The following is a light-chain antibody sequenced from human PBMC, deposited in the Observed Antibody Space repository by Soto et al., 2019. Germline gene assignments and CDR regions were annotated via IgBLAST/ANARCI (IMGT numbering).Light chain of an antibody. CDR3: SSYTTTSTLYV. V-gene: IGLV2-14*03. Sequence: QSVLTQPASVSESPGQSITISCTGTSSDVGAYNYVSWYQQHPGKAPKLIMSEVSDRSSGVSDRFSGSKSGNTASLTISGLQAEDEADYYCSSYTTTSTLYVFGTGTKLTVL. CDR1: SSDVGAYNY. J-gene: IGLJ1*01. CDR2: EVS.